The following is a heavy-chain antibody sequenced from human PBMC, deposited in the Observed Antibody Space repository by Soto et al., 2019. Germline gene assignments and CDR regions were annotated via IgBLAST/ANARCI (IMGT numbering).Heavy chain of an antibody. CDR2: ISYDGSNK. J-gene: IGHJ6*02. CDR3: AKAALRYFDWLSSYYYYGMDV. Sequence: RLSCAASGFTFSSYGMHWVRQAPGKGLEWVAVISYDGSNKYYADSVKGRFTISRDNSKNTLYLQMNSLRAEDTAVYYCAKAALRYFDWLSSYYYYGMDVWGQGTTVTVSS. D-gene: IGHD3-9*01. CDR1: GFTFSSYG. V-gene: IGHV3-30*18.